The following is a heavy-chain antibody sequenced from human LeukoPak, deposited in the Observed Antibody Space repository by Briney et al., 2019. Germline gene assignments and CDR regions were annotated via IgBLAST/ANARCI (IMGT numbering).Heavy chain of an antibody. J-gene: IGHJ4*02. CDR2: IKEDGSEK. V-gene: IGHV3-7*01. CDR1: GFTFSGYW. CDR3: ARRLAVAGAGDY. Sequence: GGSLRLSCVASGFTFSGYWMSWVRQVPGKGPEWVASIKEDGSEKNYVDSVKGRITISRDNGKNSLYVKINSLRAEDTAVYYCARRLAVAGAGDYWGQGTLVTVSS. D-gene: IGHD6-19*01.